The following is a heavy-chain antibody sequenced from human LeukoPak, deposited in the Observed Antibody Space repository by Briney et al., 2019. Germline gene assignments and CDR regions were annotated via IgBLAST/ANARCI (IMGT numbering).Heavy chain of an antibody. CDR1: GGSISSYY. CDR2: IYYSGST. J-gene: IGHJ4*02. CDR3: ARGDRGAVAGPFDY. V-gene: IGHV4-59*01. Sequence: KPSETLSLTCTVSGGSISSYYWSWMRQPPGKGLEWIGYIYYSGSTNYNPSLKSRVTISVDTSKNQFSLKLSSVTAADTAVYYCARGDRGAVAGPFDYWGQGTLVTVSS. D-gene: IGHD6-19*01.